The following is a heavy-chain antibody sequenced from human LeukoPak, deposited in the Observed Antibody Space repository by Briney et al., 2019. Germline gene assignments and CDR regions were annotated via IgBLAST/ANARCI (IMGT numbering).Heavy chain of an antibody. J-gene: IGHJ4*02. CDR2: IWFDGNDK. CDR3: ARDWNDGCLDY. D-gene: IGHD1-1*01. CDR1: GFTFSNYA. Sequence: SGGSLRLSCAASGFTFSNYAMHWVRQAPGKGLEWVAVIWFDGNDKYYADSVKGRFTISRDNSKNTLYLQMNGLRAEDTAVYYCARDWNDGCLDYWGQGTLVTVSS. V-gene: IGHV3-33*01.